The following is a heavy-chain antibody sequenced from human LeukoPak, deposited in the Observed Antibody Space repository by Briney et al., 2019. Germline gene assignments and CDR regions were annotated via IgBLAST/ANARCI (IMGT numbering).Heavy chain of an antibody. J-gene: IGHJ4*02. V-gene: IGHV4-59*01. D-gene: IGHD6-13*01. CDR2: SSYSGSS. CDR1: GGSIGTNY. CDR3: ARSDTHHIHSSSWHFDY. Sequence: SETLSLTCSVSGGSIGTNYWSWLRQVPGKGLEGIGFSSYSGSSNYNPSLKSRVTISVDTSKTQFSLYLNSVTAADTAVYYCARSDTHHIHSSSWHFDYWGQGTLVTVSS.